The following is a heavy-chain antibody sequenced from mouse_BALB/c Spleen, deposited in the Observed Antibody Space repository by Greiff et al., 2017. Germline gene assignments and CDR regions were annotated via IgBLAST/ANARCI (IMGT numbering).Heavy chain of an antibody. J-gene: IGHJ3*01. CDR3: ARGGLYGSSYGRFAY. CDR1: GYTFSSYN. Sequence: LVEPGASVKMSCKASGYTFSSYNMHWVKQTPGQGLEWIGAIYPGNGDTSYNQKFKGKATLTADKSSSTAYMQLSSLTSEDSAVYYCARGGLYGSSYGRFAYWGQGTLVTVSA. CDR2: IYPGNGDT. D-gene: IGHD1-1*01. V-gene: IGHV1-12*01.